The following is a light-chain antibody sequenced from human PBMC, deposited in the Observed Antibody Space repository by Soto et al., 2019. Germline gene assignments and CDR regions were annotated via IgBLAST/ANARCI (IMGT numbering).Light chain of an antibody. V-gene: IGLV1-47*01. CDR1: TSKSGRNY. Sequence: QPPSTSLTPRQTVTISGSRSTSKSGRNYVYRYQQLPGTAPKLLIYRNNHRPTGVPDRFSVSKSGTSASLAISGLRSEDEADYYCAAWDDSLSVLYVFGPGTKVTVL. CDR3: AAWDDSLSVLYV. J-gene: IGLJ1*01. CDR2: RNN.